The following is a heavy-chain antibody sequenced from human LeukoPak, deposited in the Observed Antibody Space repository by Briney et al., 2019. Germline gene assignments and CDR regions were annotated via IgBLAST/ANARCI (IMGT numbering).Heavy chain of an antibody. J-gene: IGHJ4*02. V-gene: IGHV4-34*01. CDR3: ARKLSRDSTNLYYFDY. Sequence: SETLSLTCGVYGGSFSGYYWSWIRQPPGKGLEWIGEINHSGSTNYNPALKRRVTISVDTSKNQFSLKLSSVTAADTAVYYCARKLSRDSTNLYYFDYWGQGTLVTVSS. CDR1: GGSFSGYY. D-gene: IGHD3-3*02. CDR2: INHSGST.